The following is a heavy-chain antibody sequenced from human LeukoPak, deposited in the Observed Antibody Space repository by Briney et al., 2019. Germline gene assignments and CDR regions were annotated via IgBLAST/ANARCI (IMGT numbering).Heavy chain of an antibody. CDR3: AVCRYREGFVF. CDR1: GFTFSSYA. CDR2: IWYDGSNK. V-gene: IGHV3-33*01. D-gene: IGHD3-16*02. Sequence: GGSLRLSCAVSGFTFSSYAMDWVRQAPGKGLEWVAIIWYDGSNKYYADSVKGRFTISRDNSKKTLYLQMNSLRAENTAVDYCAVCRYREGFVFCRQGTLVTVSS. J-gene: IGHJ4*02.